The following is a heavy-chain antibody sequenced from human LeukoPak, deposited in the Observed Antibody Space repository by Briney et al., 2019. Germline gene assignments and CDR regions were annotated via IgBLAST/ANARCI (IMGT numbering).Heavy chain of an antibody. Sequence: PGGSLRLSCAASGFTFNAHAMHWVRQAPGKGLEWVSGISWNRAKIGYADSVKGRFTISRDNAKNSLDLQMNSLTAEDTALYYCAKDGSDDFYYMDVWGKGTTVTVSS. CDR3: AKDGSDDFYYMDV. CDR1: GFTFNAHA. D-gene: IGHD3-3*01. CDR2: ISWNRAKI. J-gene: IGHJ6*03. V-gene: IGHV3-9*01.